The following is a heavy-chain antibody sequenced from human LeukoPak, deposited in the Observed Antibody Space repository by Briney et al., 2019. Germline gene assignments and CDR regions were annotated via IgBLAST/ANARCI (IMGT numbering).Heavy chain of an antibody. CDR2: IIPIFGTA. D-gene: IGHD5-24*01. J-gene: IGHJ4*02. CDR1: GGTFSSYA. CDR3: AGGGRGMATITYYFDY. Sequence: SVKVSCKASGGTFSSYAISWVRQAPGQGLEWMGGIIPIFGTANYAQKFQGRVTITADESTSTAYMELSSLRSEDTAVYYCAGGGRGMATITYYFDYWGQGTLVTVSS. V-gene: IGHV1-69*13.